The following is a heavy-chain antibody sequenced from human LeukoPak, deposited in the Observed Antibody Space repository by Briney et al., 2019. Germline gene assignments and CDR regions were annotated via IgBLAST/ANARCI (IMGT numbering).Heavy chain of an antibody. J-gene: IGHJ4*02. CDR3: ARDYTYAFDN. CDR1: GFTFGDYS. V-gene: IGHV3-48*01. Sequence: GASLRLSCAASGFTFGDYSMNWVRQAPGKGLEWISYIGIDSGNTNYADSVKGRFTISGDKAKNSLYLQMNSLRLEDTAVSYCARDYTYAFDNWGQGTLVTASS. CDR2: IGIDSGNT.